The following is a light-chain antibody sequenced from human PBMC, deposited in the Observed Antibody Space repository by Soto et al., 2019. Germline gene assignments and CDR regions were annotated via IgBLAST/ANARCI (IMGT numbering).Light chain of an antibody. CDR2: GAS. V-gene: IGKV3-15*01. CDR3: QQYYNWPRT. Sequence: EIVLTQSPATLSLSPGERATLSCRASQSVSSNLAWYQHKPGQAPRLLVYGASTRASGIPDRFSGSGSGTEFTLSISSLQSEDFAVYYCQQYYNWPRTFGQGTKVDI. J-gene: IGKJ1*01. CDR1: QSVSSN.